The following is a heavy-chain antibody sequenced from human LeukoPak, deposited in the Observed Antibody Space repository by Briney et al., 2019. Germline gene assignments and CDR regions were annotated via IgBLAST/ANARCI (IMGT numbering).Heavy chain of an antibody. CDR3: ARLFSSTWFLKP. Sequence: GESLKISCKCSGYSFNTDWIAWVRQMPGKVLEWMGIIYPGDSDTRYSPPFQGQVTISADKSISTAYLQWTSLKASDTAIYYCARLFSSTWFLKPWGQGTLVTVSS. J-gene: IGHJ5*02. V-gene: IGHV5-51*01. CDR2: IYPGDSDT. CDR1: GYSFNTDW. D-gene: IGHD6-13*01.